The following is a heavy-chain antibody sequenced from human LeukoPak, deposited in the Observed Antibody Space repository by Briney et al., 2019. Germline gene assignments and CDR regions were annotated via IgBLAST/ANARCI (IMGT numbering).Heavy chain of an antibody. D-gene: IGHD5/OR15-5a*01. CDR2: INPSGGST. V-gene: IGHV1-46*01. Sequence: ASVKVSCKASGYTFTSYYMHWVRQAPGQGLEWMGIINPSGGSTSYAQKFRGRVTMTRDTSTSTVYMELSSLRSEDTDVYYCARDVLGYYFDYWGQGTLVTVSS. J-gene: IGHJ4*02. CDR1: GYTFTSYY. CDR3: ARDVLGYYFDY.